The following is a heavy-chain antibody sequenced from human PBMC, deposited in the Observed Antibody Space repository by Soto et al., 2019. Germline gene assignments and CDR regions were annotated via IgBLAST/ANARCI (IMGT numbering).Heavy chain of an antibody. CDR1: GFTLSSYA. Sequence: SLRLSCAASGFTLSSYAMHWVRQAPGKGLEWVAVISYDGSNKYYAGSVKGRFTISRDNSKNTLYLQMNSLRAEDTAVYYCARDLGSGWYSYYYYYGMDVWGQGTTVTVSS. D-gene: IGHD6-19*01. V-gene: IGHV3-30-3*01. CDR2: ISYDGSNK. CDR3: ARDLGSGWYSYYYYYGMDV. J-gene: IGHJ6*02.